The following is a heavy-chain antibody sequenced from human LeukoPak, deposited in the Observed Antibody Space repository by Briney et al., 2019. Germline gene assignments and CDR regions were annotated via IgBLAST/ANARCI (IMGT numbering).Heavy chain of an antibody. Sequence: GGSLRLSCAASGFTVSSNYMSWVRQAPGKGLEWVSVIYSGGSTYYADSVKGRFTISRDNSKNTLYLQMNSLRAEDTAVYYCARGRRIAVARVYYFDYWGQGTLVTVSS. CDR1: GFTVSSNY. J-gene: IGHJ4*02. V-gene: IGHV3-53*01. CDR3: ARGRRIAVARVYYFDY. D-gene: IGHD6-19*01. CDR2: IYSGGST.